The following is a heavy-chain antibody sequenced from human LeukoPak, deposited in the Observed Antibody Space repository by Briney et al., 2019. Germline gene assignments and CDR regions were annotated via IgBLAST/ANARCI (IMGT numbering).Heavy chain of an antibody. CDR2: IYYSGST. Sequence: PSETLSLTCTVSGGSISSYYWSWIRQLPGKGLEWIGYIYYSGSTNYNPSLKSRVTISVDTSKNQFSLKLSSVTAADTAVYYCARVPAGGSSSRVKTLNQSYYYYYYMDVWGKGTTVTVSS. CDR3: ARVPAGGSSSRVKTLNQSYYYYYYMDV. V-gene: IGHV4-59*01. D-gene: IGHD6-6*01. J-gene: IGHJ6*03. CDR1: GGSISSYY.